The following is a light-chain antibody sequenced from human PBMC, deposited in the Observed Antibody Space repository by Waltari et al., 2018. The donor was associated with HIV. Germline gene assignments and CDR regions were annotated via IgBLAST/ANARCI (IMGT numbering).Light chain of an antibody. CDR3: QQYNTWPPGNS. CDR2: GAS. J-gene: IGKJ2*03. Sequence: EIVVTQSPATLSVSPGERATLSCRASQSVGSKLAWYQQRPGQAPRRLIYGASTRATGVPARFSGSGSGTDFTLTISSLQSEDFAVYYCQQYNTWPPGNSFGQGTKLEIK. CDR1: QSVGSK. V-gene: IGKV3-15*01.